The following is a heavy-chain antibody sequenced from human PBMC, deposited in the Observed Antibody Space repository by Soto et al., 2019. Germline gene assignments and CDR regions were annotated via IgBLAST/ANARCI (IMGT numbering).Heavy chain of an antibody. D-gene: IGHD2-15*01. CDR3: ATGWYCSGGSCYDTSWFDL. CDR1: GYTLTELS. J-gene: IGHJ5*02. Sequence: ASVKVSCKVSGYTLTELSMHWVRQAPGKGLEWMGGFDPEGGETIYAQKFQGRVTMTEDTSTDTAYMELSSLRSEDTAVYYCATGWYCSGGSCYDTSWFDLWGQGTLVTVSS. V-gene: IGHV1-24*01. CDR2: FDPEGGET.